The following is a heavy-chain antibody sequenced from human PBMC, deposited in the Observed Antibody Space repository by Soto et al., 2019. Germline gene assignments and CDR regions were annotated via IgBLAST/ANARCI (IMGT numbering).Heavy chain of an antibody. D-gene: IGHD3-22*01. V-gene: IGHV1-69*13. J-gene: IGHJ4*02. CDR1: GGTFSSYA. CDR2: IIPIFGTA. CDR3: APVRSGFSPPYCFDY. Sequence: GASVKVSCKASGGTFSSYAIRWVRQAPGQGLEWMGGIIPIFGTANYAQKFQGRVTITADESPSTAYMELSSLRSEDTAGYYCAPVRSGFSPPYCFDYWGQGTLVTVSS.